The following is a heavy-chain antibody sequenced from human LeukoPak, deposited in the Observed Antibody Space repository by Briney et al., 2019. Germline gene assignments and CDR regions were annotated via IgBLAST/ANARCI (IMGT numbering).Heavy chain of an antibody. D-gene: IGHD3-22*01. CDR2: ITRSSSTI. CDR3: ARVRTNYYDSRDAFDI. CDR1: GFTFSSYS. V-gene: IGHV3-48*02. Sequence: GGSLRLSCAASGFTFSSYSMNWVRQAPGKGLEWVSYITRSSSTIHYRDSVKGRFTISRDNAKNSLYLQMNSLRDEDTAVYYCARVRTNYYDSRDAFDIWGQGTMVTVSS. J-gene: IGHJ3*02.